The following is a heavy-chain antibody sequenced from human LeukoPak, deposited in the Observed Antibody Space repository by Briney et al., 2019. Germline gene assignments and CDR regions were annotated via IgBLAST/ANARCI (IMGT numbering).Heavy chain of an antibody. J-gene: IGHJ3*02. D-gene: IGHD2-15*01. CDR1: GFTFSSYA. CDR3: ARPSLYCSGGSCYPDDAFDI. V-gene: IGHV3-30-3*01. CDR2: ISYDGSNK. Sequence: GGSLRLSCAASGFTFSSYAMSWVRQAPGKGLEWVAVISYDGSNKYYADSVKGRFTISRDNSKNTLYLQMNSLRAEDTAVYYCARPSLYCSGGSCYPDDAFDIWGQGTMVTVSS.